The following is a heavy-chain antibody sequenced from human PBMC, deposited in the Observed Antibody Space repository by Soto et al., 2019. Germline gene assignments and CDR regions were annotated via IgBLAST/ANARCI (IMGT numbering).Heavy chain of an antibody. V-gene: IGHV4-34*01. J-gene: IGHJ5*02. CDR2: INHSGST. CDR3: ARGIRITMVRGVLARPGNWFDP. CDR1: GGSFSGYY. D-gene: IGHD3-10*01. Sequence: QVQLQQWGAGLLKPSETLSLTCAVYGGSFSGYYWSWIRQPPGKGLEWIGEINHSGSTNYNPSLKSRVTISVDTSKNQFSLKLSSVTAADTAVYYCARGIRITMVRGVLARPGNWFDPWGQGTLVTVSS.